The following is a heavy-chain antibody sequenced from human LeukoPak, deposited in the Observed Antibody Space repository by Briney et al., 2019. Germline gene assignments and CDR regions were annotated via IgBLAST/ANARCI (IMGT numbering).Heavy chain of an antibody. D-gene: IGHD3-22*01. CDR1: GFIFSSYG. Sequence: PGGTLRLSCAASGFIFSSYGMTWARQAPGKGLEWVSAISDSGGSTNYADSVKGRFTISRDNSKNTLYLQMNSLRAEDTAVYYCANTFSMIVVVTVTGDAFDIWGQGTMVTVSS. V-gene: IGHV3-23*01. J-gene: IGHJ3*02. CDR2: ISDSGGST. CDR3: ANTFSMIVVVTVTGDAFDI.